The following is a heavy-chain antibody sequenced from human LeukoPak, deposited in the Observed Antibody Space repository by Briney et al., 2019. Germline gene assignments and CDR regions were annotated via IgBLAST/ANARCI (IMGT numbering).Heavy chain of an antibody. CDR3: ARAGHVGARPGRTYYYYYYMDV. CDR1: GGSFSGYY. CDR2: INHSGST. D-gene: IGHD6-6*01. V-gene: IGHV4-34*01. J-gene: IGHJ6*03. Sequence: TSSETLSLTCAVYGGSFSGYYWSWIRQPPGKGLEWIGEINHSGSTNYNPSLKSRVTISVDTSKNQFSLKLSSVTAADTAVYYCARAGHVGARPGRTYYYYYYMDVWGKGTTVTVSS.